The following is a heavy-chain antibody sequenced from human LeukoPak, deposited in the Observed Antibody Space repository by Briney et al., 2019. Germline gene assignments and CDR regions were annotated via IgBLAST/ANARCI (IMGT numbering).Heavy chain of an antibody. V-gene: IGHV3-21*01. CDR2: ISSSSSYI. CDR3: ARVGIIVGATSDAFDI. D-gene: IGHD1-26*01. CDR1: GFTFSSYS. Sequence: GGSLRLSCAASGFTFSSYSMNWVRQAPGKGLEWVSSISSSSSYIYYADSVKGRFTISRDNAKNSLYLQMNSLRAEDTAVYYCARVGIIVGATSDAFDIWGQGTMVTVSS. J-gene: IGHJ3*02.